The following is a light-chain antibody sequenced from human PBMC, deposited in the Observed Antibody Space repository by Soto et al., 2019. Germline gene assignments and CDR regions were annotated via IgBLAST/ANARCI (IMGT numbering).Light chain of an antibody. J-gene: IGKJ2*01. CDR3: KHYNSYSYT. V-gene: IGKV1-5*03. CDR2: KAS. CDR1: QTISNW. Sequence: DIQMTQSPSTLSASVGDRVTITCRASQTISNWLALYQQKPGKAPKLLIYKASNLQSGVPSRFSGSGSGTEFTLTISSLQPDDFSTYYCKHYNSYSYTFGQGTNLEIK.